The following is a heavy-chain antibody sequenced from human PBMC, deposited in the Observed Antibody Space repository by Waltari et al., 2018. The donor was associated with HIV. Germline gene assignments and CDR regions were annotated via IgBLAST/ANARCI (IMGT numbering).Heavy chain of an antibody. CDR3: ARDAFDI. CDR2: IYHSGST. V-gene: IGHV4-38-2*02. Sequence: VQLQESGAGLVKPSETLSLTCAVSGYSTSSGYYWGWIRQPPGKGLEWIGSIYHSGSTYYNPSLKSRVTISVDTSKNQFSLKLSSVTAADTAVYYCARDAFDIWGQGTMVTVSS. J-gene: IGHJ3*02. CDR1: GYSTSSGYY.